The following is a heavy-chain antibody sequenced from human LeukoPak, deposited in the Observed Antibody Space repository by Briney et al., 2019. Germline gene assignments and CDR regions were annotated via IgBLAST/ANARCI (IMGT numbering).Heavy chain of an antibody. D-gene: IGHD1-14*01. J-gene: IGHJ6*02. CDR2: ISSSGRLM. Sequence: GGSLRLSCAASGFTFSEYYIIWIRQAPGKGLEWVSHISSSGRLMQYADSVRGQFTITRDNAQNFMSLQMNNLKPEDTAVYYCARDTNNGLDVWGRGTTVTVS. CDR3: ARDTNNGLDV. V-gene: IGHV3-11*01. CDR1: GFTFSEYY.